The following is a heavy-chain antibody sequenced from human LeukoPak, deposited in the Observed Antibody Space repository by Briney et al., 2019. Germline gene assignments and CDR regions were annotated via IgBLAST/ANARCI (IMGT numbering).Heavy chain of an antibody. Sequence: PGGSLRLSCAASGFTFRRYWMSWARPASGKGLEWVANIKQDGSEKYYVDSVRGRFTISRDNAKNSLYLQMNSLRAEDTAVYYCVGLGENYWGQGTLVTVS. D-gene: IGHD3-10*01. J-gene: IGHJ4*02. V-gene: IGHV3-7*05. CDR1: GFTFRRYW. CDR2: IKQDGSEK. CDR3: VGLGENY.